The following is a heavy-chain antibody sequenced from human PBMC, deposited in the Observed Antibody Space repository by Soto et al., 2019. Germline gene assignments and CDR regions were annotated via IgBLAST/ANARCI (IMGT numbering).Heavy chain of an antibody. CDR2: IIPIFGTA. V-gene: IGHV1-69*13. CDR1: GGTFSSYA. CDR3: ARAVGQNGSGIKWFDP. D-gene: IGHD3-10*01. J-gene: IGHJ5*02. Sequence: SVKVSCKASGGTFSSYAISWVRQAPGQGLEWMGGIIPIFGTANYAQKFQGRVTITADESTSTAYMELSRLRSDDTAVYYCARAVGQNGSGIKWFDPWGQGTMVTVSA.